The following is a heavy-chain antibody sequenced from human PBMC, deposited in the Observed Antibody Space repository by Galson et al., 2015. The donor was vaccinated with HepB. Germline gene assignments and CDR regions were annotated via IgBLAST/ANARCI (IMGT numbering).Heavy chain of an antibody. D-gene: IGHD2-21*02. CDR3: ARGGVVTAIPVPYYYGMDV. J-gene: IGHJ6*02. CDR1: GFTFSSYA. V-gene: IGHV3-30-3*01. Sequence: SLRLSCAASGFTFSSYAMHWVRQAPGKGLEWVAVISYDGSNKYYADSVKGRFTISRDNSKNTLYLQMNSLRAEDTAVYYCARGGVVTAIPVPYYYGMDVWGQGTTVTVSS. CDR2: ISYDGSNK.